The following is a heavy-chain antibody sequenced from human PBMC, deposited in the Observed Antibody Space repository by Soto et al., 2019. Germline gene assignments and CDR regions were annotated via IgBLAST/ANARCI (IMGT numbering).Heavy chain of an antibody. CDR3: ARDPGGEMATSPDY. Sequence: GGSLRLSCAASGFTFSSYAMHWVRQAPGKGLEWVAVISYDGSNKYYADSVKGRFTISRDNSKNTLYLQMNSLRAEDTAVYYCARDPGGEMATSPDYWGQGTLVTVSS. CDR1: GFTFSSYA. J-gene: IGHJ4*02. CDR2: ISYDGSNK. V-gene: IGHV3-30-3*01. D-gene: IGHD5-12*01.